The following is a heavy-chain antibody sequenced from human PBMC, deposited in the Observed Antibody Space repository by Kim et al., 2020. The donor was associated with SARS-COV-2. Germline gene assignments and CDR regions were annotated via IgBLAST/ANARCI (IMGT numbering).Heavy chain of an antibody. CDR2: INAGNGNT. CDR1: GYTFTSYA. CDR3: ARVDPIRSSSWSDYFDY. Sequence: ASVKVSCKASGYTFTSYAMHWVRQAPGQRLEWMGWINAGNGNTKYSQKFQGRVTITRDTSASTAYMELSSLRSEDTAVYYCARVDPIRSSSWSDYFDYWGQGTLVTVSS. D-gene: IGHD6-13*01. J-gene: IGHJ4*02. V-gene: IGHV1-3*01.